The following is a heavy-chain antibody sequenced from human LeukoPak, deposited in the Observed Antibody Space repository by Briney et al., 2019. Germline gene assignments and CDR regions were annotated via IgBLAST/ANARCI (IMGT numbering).Heavy chain of an antibody. CDR2: ISYDASDK. Sequence: GGSLRLSCAASGLTFSSYGMHWVRQAPGKGLEWVAVISYDASDKYYADSVKGRFTISRDNSNNTLYLQMNSLRAEDTAIYSCATLLLGVGGDYWGQGTLVTVSS. J-gene: IGHJ4*02. D-gene: IGHD2-15*01. CDR3: ATLLLGVGGDY. V-gene: IGHV3-30*03. CDR1: GLTFSSYG.